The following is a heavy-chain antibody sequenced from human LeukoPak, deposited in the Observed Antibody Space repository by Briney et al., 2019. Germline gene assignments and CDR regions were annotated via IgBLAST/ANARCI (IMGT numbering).Heavy chain of an antibody. J-gene: IGHJ4*02. D-gene: IGHD3-10*01. CDR3: AKALPYFGTQRVFDC. V-gene: IGHV3-23*01. Sequence: GGSLRLSCEASGFTFSDYGMSWVRQVPGKGLEWVSTIGLGGDTYYADSVKGRFTISRDNSKNTLSVQMDSLRVEDTAVYYCAKALPYFGTQRVFDCWGQGTLVTVSS. CDR2: IGLGGDT. CDR1: GFTFSDYG.